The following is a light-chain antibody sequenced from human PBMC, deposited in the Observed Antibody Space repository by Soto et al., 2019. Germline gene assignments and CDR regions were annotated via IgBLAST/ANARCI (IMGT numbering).Light chain of an antibody. CDR2: DAS. J-gene: IGKJ3*01. CDR3: QQRSNWPPL. CDR1: QTVRSF. V-gene: IGKV3-11*01. Sequence: EIVLTQSAASLSLSPGERATLSCRASQTVRSFLAWYQQKPGQAPRLLIYDASNRATGIPARFSGSGSGTDFTLTISSLEPEDFAVYYCQQRSNWPPLFGPGTKVDIK.